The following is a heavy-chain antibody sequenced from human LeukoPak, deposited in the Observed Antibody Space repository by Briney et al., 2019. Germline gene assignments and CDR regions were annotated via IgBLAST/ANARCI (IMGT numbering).Heavy chain of an antibody. CDR2: ISSSGSTI. CDR3: ARGGVWDSSGLNWFDP. Sequence: PGGSLRLSCAASGFTFSDYYMSWIRQAPGKGLEWVSYISSSGSTIYYADSVEGRFTIPRDNAKNSLYLQMNSLRAEDTAVYYCARGGVWDSSGLNWFDPWGQGTLVTVSS. D-gene: IGHD3-22*01. J-gene: IGHJ5*02. V-gene: IGHV3-11*04. CDR1: GFTFSDYY.